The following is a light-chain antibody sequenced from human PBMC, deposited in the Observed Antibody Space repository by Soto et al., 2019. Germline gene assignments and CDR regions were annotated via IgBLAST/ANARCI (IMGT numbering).Light chain of an antibody. Sequence: QLVLTQSSSASASLXXXVKLTCTXXXXXSSYIIAWHQQQPGKAPRYLMKLEGSGSYNKGSGVPDRFSGSSSGADRYLTISNLQFEDEADYYCETWDSDTHTVFGGGTKLTVL. CDR2: LEGSGSY. J-gene: IGLJ3*02. CDR3: ETWDSDTHTV. V-gene: IGLV4-60*02. CDR1: XXXSSYI.